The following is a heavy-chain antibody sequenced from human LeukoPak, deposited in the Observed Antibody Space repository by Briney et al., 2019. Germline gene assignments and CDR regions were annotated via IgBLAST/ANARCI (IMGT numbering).Heavy chain of an antibody. V-gene: IGHV3-23*01. CDR1: GFTFSSYA. CDR2: ISGSGGST. CDR3: AKDKFPYYYDSSGYYDTRHYYYYGMDV. D-gene: IGHD3-22*01. Sequence: GGSLRLSCAASGFTFSSYAMSWVRQAPGKGLEWVSAISGSGGSTYYADSVKGRFTISRDNSKNTLDLQMNSLRAEDTAVYYCAKDKFPYYYDSSGYYDTRHYYYYGMDVWGQGTTVTVSS. J-gene: IGHJ6*02.